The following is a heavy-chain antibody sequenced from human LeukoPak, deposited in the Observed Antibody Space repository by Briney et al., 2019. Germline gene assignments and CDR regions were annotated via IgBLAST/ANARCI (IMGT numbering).Heavy chain of an antibody. CDR2: ISPNSGET. J-gene: IGHJ3*02. CDR1: GYTFTGYY. D-gene: IGHD7-27*01. V-gene: IGHV1-2*02. Sequence: ASVKVSCKASGYTFTGYYMHWVRQAPGQGLEWMGWISPNSGETNYAQKFQGRVTMTTDTSTSTAYMEVRTLRSDDTAVYYCARGWGITDAFDIWGQGTMVTVSS. CDR3: ARGWGITDAFDI.